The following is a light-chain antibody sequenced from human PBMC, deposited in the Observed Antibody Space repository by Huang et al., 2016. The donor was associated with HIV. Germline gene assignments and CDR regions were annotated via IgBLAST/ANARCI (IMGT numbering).Light chain of an antibody. CDR1: QSLVPSDGNSY. CDR2: RIS. V-gene: IGKV2-30*02. J-gene: IGKJ1*01. Sequence: VLTQSPLSLPVSPGQSASISCRSNQSLVPSDGNSYLNWFHQRPGQSPRRLIYRISNRDSGVPDRFSGSGSGTDFTLTISRVEAEDVGIYYCGQGTHWPPAWTFGQGTKVEIK. CDR3: GQGTHWPPAWT.